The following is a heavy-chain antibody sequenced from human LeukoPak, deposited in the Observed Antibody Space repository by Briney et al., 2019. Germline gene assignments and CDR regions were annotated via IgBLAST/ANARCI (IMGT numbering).Heavy chain of an antibody. D-gene: IGHD1-26*01. V-gene: IGHV1-18*01. CDR2: ISAYNGNT. J-gene: IGHJ4*02. CDR3: ARGRSSGSPHLFDY. Sequence: GASVKVSCKASGGTFSSYAISWVRQAPGQGLEWMGWISAYNGNTNYAQKLQGRVTMTTDTSTSTAYMELRSLRSDDTAVYYCARGRSSGSPHLFDYWGQGTLVTVSS. CDR1: GGTFSSYA.